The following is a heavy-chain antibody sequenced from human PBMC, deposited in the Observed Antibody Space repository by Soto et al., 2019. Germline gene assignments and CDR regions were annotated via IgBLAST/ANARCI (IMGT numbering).Heavy chain of an antibody. J-gene: IGHJ6*03. Sequence: PSETLSLTCTVSGGSISSSSYYWGWIRQPPGKGLEWIGSIYYSGSTYYNQSLKNRVNISVDTSKNQFTLKLSSVTAAETAVKNCARHFCSVGFSGYDPARLSYYYYMDVWGKGTPVTVSS. D-gene: IGHD5-12*01. V-gene: IGHV4-39*01. CDR3: ARHFCSVGFSGYDPARLSYYYYMDV. CDR2: IYYSGST. CDR1: GGSISSSSYY.